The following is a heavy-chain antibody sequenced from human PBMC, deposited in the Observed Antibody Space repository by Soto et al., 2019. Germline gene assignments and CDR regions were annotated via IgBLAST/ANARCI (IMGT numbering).Heavy chain of an antibody. J-gene: IGHJ3*02. Sequence: ASVKVSCKASGYTFTSYAMHWVRQAPGQRFEWMGWINAGNGNTKYSQKFQGRVTITRDTSASTAYMELSSLRSEDTAVYYCAREIFPFYYDSSGYYSDAFDIWGQGTMVTV. CDR2: INAGNGNT. V-gene: IGHV1-3*01. CDR1: GYTFTSYA. CDR3: AREIFPFYYDSSGYYSDAFDI. D-gene: IGHD3-22*01.